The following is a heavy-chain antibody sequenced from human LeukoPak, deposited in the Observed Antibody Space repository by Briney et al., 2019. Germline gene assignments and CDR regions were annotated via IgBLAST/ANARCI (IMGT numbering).Heavy chain of an antibody. Sequence: ASVKVSCKASGYTFTDYYVHWVRQAPGQGLEWMGWINPNSGGTEYAQKFQGRVTMTRDTSISTAYMDLSRLGSDDTAMYYCARDRCTSNSCYEDFYYGIDVWGQGTTVTVSS. J-gene: IGHJ6*02. D-gene: IGHD2-2*01. CDR2: INPNSGGT. CDR3: ARDRCTSNSCYEDFYYGIDV. CDR1: GYTFTDYY. V-gene: IGHV1-2*02.